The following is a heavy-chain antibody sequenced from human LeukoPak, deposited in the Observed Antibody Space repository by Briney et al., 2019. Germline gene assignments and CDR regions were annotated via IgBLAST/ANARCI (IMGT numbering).Heavy chain of an antibody. CDR2: IYTSGST. V-gene: IGHV4-4*07. J-gene: IGHJ5*02. D-gene: IGHD4-17*01. CDR3: ARDNDYGDSEWFDP. Sequence: SETLSLTCTVSGGSISSYYWSWIRQPAGKGLEWIGRIYTSGSTNYNPSLKSRVTMSVDTSKNRFSLKLSSVTAADTAVYYCARDNDYGDSEWFDPWGQGTLVTVSS. CDR1: GGSISSYY.